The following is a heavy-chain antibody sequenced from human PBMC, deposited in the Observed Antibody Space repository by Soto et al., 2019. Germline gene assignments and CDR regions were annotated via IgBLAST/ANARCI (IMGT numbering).Heavy chain of an antibody. Sequence: SETLSLTCAVSGYSISSGYYWGWIRQPPGKGLEWIGSIYHSGSTYYNPSLKSRVTISVDTSKNQFSLKLSSVTAADTAVYYCARVLWFGEVLSGYFDYWGQGTLVTVSS. CDR2: IYHSGST. J-gene: IGHJ4*02. CDR1: GYSISSGYY. V-gene: IGHV4-38-2*01. CDR3: ARVLWFGEVLSGYFDY. D-gene: IGHD3-10*01.